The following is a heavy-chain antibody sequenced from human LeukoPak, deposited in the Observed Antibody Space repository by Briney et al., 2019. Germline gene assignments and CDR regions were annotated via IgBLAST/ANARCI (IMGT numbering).Heavy chain of an antibody. Sequence: SETLSLTCTVSGDSISSFYWNWIRLPAGKGLEWIGRVFRNGDTTYKPSLKSRVSMSVDTSQNQFSLNLSAVTAADTAIYYCARAPFASYNFDYWGQGHLVTVSS. CDR1: GDSISSFY. D-gene: IGHD4-11*01. J-gene: IGHJ4*02. CDR3: ARAPFASYNFDY. V-gene: IGHV4-4*07. CDR2: VFRNGDT.